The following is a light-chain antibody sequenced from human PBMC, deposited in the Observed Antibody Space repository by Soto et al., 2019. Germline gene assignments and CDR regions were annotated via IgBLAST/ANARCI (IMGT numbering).Light chain of an antibody. CDR1: QGLSSD. Sequence: DIKLTQSPSFLSASVGDRVTITCRASQGLSSDLAWYQQKPGKAPKLLIYAASTVQSGVPSRFSGSGSGTEFTLAISSLQPEDFATYYCHRLISYPITFGQGTRLEIK. J-gene: IGKJ5*01. CDR2: AAS. CDR3: HRLISYPIT. V-gene: IGKV1-9*01.